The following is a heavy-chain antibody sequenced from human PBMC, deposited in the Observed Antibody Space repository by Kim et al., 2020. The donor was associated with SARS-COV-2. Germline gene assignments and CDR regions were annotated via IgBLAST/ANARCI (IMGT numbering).Heavy chain of an antibody. CDR1: GGSISSYY. Sequence: SETLSLTCTVSGGSISSYYWSWIRQPPGKGLEWIGYIYYSGSSNYNPSLKSRVTISVDTSKNQFSLKLSSVTAADTAVYYCARAEIQLWAYYFDYWGQGT. J-gene: IGHJ4*02. D-gene: IGHD5-18*01. CDR2: IYYSGSS. V-gene: IGHV4-59*08. CDR3: ARAEIQLWAYYFDY.